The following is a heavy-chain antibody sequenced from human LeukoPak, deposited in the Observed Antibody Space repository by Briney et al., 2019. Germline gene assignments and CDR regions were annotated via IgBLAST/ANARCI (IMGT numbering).Heavy chain of an antibody. D-gene: IGHD2-2*01. V-gene: IGHV6-1*01. CDR1: GDSVSSNSVT. CDR2: TYYRSTGYN. J-gene: IGHJ5*02. CDR3: ARRLTQYDCFDP. Sequence: SQTLSLTCAISGDSVSSNSVTWNWIRQSPSRGLEWLGRTYYRSTGYNDYAVSVRGQITVNPDTSKNQFSLHLNSVTPEDTAVYYCARRLTQYDCFDPWGQGILVTVSS.